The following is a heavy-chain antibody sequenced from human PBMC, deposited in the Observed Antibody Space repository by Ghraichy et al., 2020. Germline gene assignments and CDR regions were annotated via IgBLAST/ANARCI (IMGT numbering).Heavy chain of an antibody. D-gene: IGHD3-22*01. CDR1: GGSIRSYY. Sequence: SQTLSLTCTVSGGSIRSYYWSWLRQPPGKGLEWIGYIYYSGRTNYNPSLKSRVTISLDTSKSQFFLKLSSMTAADTAVYYCARDPQYGGGYYDYWGQGTLVTVSS. CDR2: IYYSGRT. V-gene: IGHV4-59*01. CDR3: ARDPQYGGGYYDY. J-gene: IGHJ4*02.